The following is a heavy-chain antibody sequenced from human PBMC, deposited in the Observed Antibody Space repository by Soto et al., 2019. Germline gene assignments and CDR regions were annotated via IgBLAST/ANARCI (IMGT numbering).Heavy chain of an antibody. D-gene: IGHD3-22*01. CDR2: ISGSGGST. J-gene: IGHJ5*02. Sequence: EVQLLESGGGLVQPGGSLRLSCAASGFTFSSYAMSWVRQAPGKGLEWVSAISGSGGSTYYAHSVKGQFTISRDNYKNTLYLQMTSLRDWDTAVYYCAKDLAMTVTGPHNWFDPWGQGTLVTVSS. CDR3: AKDLAMTVTGPHNWFDP. V-gene: IGHV3-23*01. CDR1: GFTFSSYA.